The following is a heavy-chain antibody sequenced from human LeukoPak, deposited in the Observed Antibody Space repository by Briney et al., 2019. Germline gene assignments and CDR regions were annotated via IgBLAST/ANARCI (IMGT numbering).Heavy chain of an antibody. V-gene: IGHV3-30*02. CDR3: AKASARSPHRNYFDY. CDR2: IRYDGSNK. J-gene: IGHJ4*02. Sequence: PGGSLRLSCAASGFTFSSYGMHWVRQAPGKGLEWVAFIRYDGSNKYYADSVKGRFTISRDNSKNTLYLQMNSLRAEDTAVYYCAKASARSPHRNYFDYWGQGTLVTVSS. CDR1: GFTFSSYG. D-gene: IGHD6-6*01.